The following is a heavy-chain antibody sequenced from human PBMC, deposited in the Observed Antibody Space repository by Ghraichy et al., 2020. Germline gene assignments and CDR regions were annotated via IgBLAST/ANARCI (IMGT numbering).Heavy chain of an antibody. CDR3: AKVGAAGNYYYYYMDV. Sequence: GGSLRLSCAASGFTFISYAMSWVRQAPGKGLEWVSAISGSGGSTYYADSVKGRFTISRDNSKNTLYLQMNSLRAEDTAVYYCAKVGAAGNYYYYYMDVWGKGTTVTVSS. V-gene: IGHV3-23*01. CDR2: ISGSGGST. D-gene: IGHD6-13*01. J-gene: IGHJ6*03. CDR1: GFTFISYA.